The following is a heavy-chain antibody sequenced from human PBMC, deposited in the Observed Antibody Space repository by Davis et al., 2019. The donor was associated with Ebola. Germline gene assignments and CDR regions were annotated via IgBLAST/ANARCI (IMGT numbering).Heavy chain of an antibody. CDR1: GGSISSGGYY. D-gene: IGHD4-17*01. V-gene: IGHV4-31*03. J-gene: IGHJ4*02. CDR3: ARSANYGPVDY. Sequence: MPSETLSLTCTVFGGSISSGGYYWTWIRQHPGKDLEWIGYIYYSGSTYYNPSLKSRVIISIDTSKNEFSLKVNSVTAADTAVYYCARSANYGPVDYWGQGTLVTVTS. CDR2: IYYSGST.